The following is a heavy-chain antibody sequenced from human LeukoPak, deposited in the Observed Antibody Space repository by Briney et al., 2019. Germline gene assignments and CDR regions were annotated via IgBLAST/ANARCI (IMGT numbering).Heavy chain of an antibody. V-gene: IGHV4-34*01. D-gene: IGHD6-6*01. CDR1: GGSFSGYY. CDR2: INHSGST. CDR3: ARAYFSSSLLYYYYGMDV. J-gene: IGHJ6*02. Sequence: PSETLSLTCAVYGGSFSGYYWSWIRQPPGKGLEWIGEINHSGSTNYNPPLKSRVTISVDTSKNQFSLKLSSVTAADTAVYYCARAYFSSSLLYYYYGMDVWGQGTTVTVSS.